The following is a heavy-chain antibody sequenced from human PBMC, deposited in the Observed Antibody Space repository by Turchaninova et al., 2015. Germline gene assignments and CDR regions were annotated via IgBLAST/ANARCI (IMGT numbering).Heavy chain of an antibody. Sequence: QVQLQESGPGLVKPSETLSLTCAVSGYSISSGYYWGWMLQDPGKGLGWMGTISHDGTTCFNPSLRSRVTISVDTSRNHFSLKLSSVTAADTAVYSCARVCSGGRCLDYWGQGTLVTVSS. J-gene: IGHJ4*02. CDR1: GYSISSGYY. CDR2: ISHDGTT. D-gene: IGHD2-15*01. CDR3: ARVCSGGRCLDY. V-gene: IGHV4-38-2*01.